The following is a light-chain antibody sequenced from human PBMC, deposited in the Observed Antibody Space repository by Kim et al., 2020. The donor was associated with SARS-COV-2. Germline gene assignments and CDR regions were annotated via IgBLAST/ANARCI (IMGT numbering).Light chain of an antibody. CDR3: SSYTTSSTWV. Sequence: QSALTQPASVSGSPGQSITISCTGTSSDVGTYNYVSWYQQHPGSAPKLMIYDVFKRPSGASSRFSGSKSDNTASLTISGLQAEDEAVYYCSSYTTSSTWVFGGGTQLTVL. CDR1: SSDVGTYNY. V-gene: IGLV2-14*03. CDR2: DVF. J-gene: IGLJ3*02.